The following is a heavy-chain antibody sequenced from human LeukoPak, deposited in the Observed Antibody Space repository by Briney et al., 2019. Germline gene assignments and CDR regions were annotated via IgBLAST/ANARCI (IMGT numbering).Heavy chain of an antibody. CDR1: GGSISSYY. CDR2: IYYSGST. CDR3: ARDTYYYDSSGYSGFDAFDI. Sequence: SETLSLTCTVSGGSISSYYWSWIRQPPGKGLEWIGYIYYSGSTNYNPSLKSRVTISVDTSKNQFSLKLSSVTAADTAVYYCARDTYYYDSSGYSGFDAFDIWGQGTMVTASS. D-gene: IGHD3-22*01. V-gene: IGHV4-59*01. J-gene: IGHJ3*02.